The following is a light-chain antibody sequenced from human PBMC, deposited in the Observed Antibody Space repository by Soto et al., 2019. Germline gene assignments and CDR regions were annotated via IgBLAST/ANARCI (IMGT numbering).Light chain of an antibody. Sequence: QSVLTQPPSASSTPGQGLTISCSGSSSNIGSHFVYWYQHLPGTASKLLIFRDGQRPSGVPARFFGSKSGTSASLAITGLRSEDEADYYCAVWDQSLTGGVFGGGTKVTVL. CDR3: AVWDQSLTGGV. J-gene: IGLJ3*02. CDR2: RDG. CDR1: SSNIGSHF. V-gene: IGLV1-47*01.